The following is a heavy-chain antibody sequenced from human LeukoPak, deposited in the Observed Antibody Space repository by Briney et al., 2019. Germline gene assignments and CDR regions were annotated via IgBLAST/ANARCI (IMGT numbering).Heavy chain of an antibody. CDR2: INLGGTNK. CDR3: AGIDAD. Sequence: QAGGSLRLSCAASGFTFSNYAMSWVRQAPGKGLEWVATINLGGTNKYYVDAVKGRFSISRDDATSSLHLQMNSLRVEDTAVYYCAGIDADWGQGTLVTVSS. V-gene: IGHV3-7*03. J-gene: IGHJ4*02. D-gene: IGHD3-9*01. CDR1: GFTFSNYA.